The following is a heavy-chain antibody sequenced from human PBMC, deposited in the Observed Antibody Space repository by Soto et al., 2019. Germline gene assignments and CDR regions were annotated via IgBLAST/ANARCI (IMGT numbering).Heavy chain of an antibody. CDR1: GFTFSSYS. J-gene: IGHJ6*02. CDR2: ISGSGGST. Sequence: GGSLRLSCAASGFTFSSYSMNWVRQAPGKGLEWVSAISGSGGSTYYADSVKGRFTISRDNSKNTLYLQMNSLRAEDTAVYYCARKAAHTNYYYYGMDVCGQGTTVIVSS. D-gene: IGHD6-6*01. CDR3: ARKAAHTNYYYYGMDV. V-gene: IGHV3-23*01.